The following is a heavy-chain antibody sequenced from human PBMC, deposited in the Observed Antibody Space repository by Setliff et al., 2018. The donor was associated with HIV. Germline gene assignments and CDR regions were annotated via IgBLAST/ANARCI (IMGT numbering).Heavy chain of an antibody. J-gene: IGHJ4*02. V-gene: IGHV1-24*01. D-gene: IGHD6-25*01. Sequence: VASVKVSCNVSGYSLTEFPMHWVRQAPGKGLEWMGGFDPEDGETIHAQNFQGRVTMTEDTSTDTAYLELSGLRSEDTAVYYCTTGVRVFRYTSGWTPYSFFDSWGQGTLVTVSS. CDR3: TTGVRVFRYTSGWTPYSFFDS. CDR2: FDPEDGET. CDR1: GYSLTEFP.